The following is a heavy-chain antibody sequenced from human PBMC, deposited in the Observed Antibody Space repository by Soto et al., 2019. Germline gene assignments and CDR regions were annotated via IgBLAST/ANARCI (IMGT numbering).Heavy chain of an antibody. J-gene: IGHJ5*02. Sequence: KPSETLSLTCGDYGGCCSGYYWSWIRQPPGKGLEWIGEVSHSGRVNANPSLKSRLTISVDTSKKQFSLKLISVTAADTAVYYCARVRGIAVAGGVGHNYNWFDPWGQGTLGTVSS. V-gene: IGHV4-34*01. D-gene: IGHD6-19*01. CDR1: GGCCSGYY. CDR2: VSHSGRV. CDR3: ARVRGIAVAGGVGHNYNWFDP.